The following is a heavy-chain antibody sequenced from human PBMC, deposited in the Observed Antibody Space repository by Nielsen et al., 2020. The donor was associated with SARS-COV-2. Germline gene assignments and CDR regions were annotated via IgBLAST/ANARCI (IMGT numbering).Heavy chain of an antibody. V-gene: IGHV3-9*01. CDR1: GFTFDDYA. CDR2: ISWNSGSI. D-gene: IGHD3-22*01. Sequence: GESLKISCAASGFTFDDYAMHWVRQAPGKGLEWVSGISWNSGSIGYADSVKGRFTISRDNAKNSLYLQMNSLRAEDTALYYCAKDPTAQYYDSSFDYWGQGTLVTVSS. CDR3: AKDPTAQYYDSSFDY. J-gene: IGHJ4*02.